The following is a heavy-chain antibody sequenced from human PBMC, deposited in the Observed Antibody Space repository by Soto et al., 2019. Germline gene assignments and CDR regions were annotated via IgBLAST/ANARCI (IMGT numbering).Heavy chain of an antibody. CDR2: IFANGHT. J-gene: IGHJ5*02. D-gene: IGHD6-13*01. CDR3: VASLAASGLNWLDP. Sequence: SETLSLTCIVSGGAISEKYWNWVRQPPGKGLEWIGLIFANGHTDYNPSLKSRVTMSVDASKNQFSLRLTSMTAADTAVYYCVASLAASGLNWLDPWGRGTLVTVSS. V-gene: IGHV4-4*07. CDR1: GGAISEKY.